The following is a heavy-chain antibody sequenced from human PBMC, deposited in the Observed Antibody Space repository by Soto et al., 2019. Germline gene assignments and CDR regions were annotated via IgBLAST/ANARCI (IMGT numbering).Heavy chain of an antibody. V-gene: IGHV4-31*03. Sequence: SETLSLTCTVSGGSIASGNYYWSWIRQHPGKGLEWIAYVHSSGSTFYNPSLKSRLILSVDTSENQFFLNQRSVTAADTGTYYCARHLGASFDSWGQGILVTVSS. D-gene: IGHD3-16*01. CDR1: GGSIASGNYY. J-gene: IGHJ4*02. CDR3: ARHLGASFDS. CDR2: VHSSGST.